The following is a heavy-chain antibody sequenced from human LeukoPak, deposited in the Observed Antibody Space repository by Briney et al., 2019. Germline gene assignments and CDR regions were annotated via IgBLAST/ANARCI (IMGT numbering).Heavy chain of an antibody. D-gene: IGHD2-2*01. Sequence: GGSLRLSCAASGFTFSSYAMHWVRQAPGKGLEWVAVISYDGSNKYYADSVKGRFTISRDNSKNTLYLQMNSLRAEDTAVYYCAKDIVVVPAEPFDIWGQGTMVTVSS. CDR3: AKDIVVVPAEPFDI. CDR2: ISYDGSNK. V-gene: IGHV3-30-3*01. CDR1: GFTFSSYA. J-gene: IGHJ3*02.